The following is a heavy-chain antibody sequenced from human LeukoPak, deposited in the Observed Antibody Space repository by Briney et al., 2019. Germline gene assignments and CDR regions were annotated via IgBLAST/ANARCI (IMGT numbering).Heavy chain of an antibody. V-gene: IGHV4-59*01. CDR2: IYYSGST. Sequence: SETLSLTCAVYGGSFSGYYWSWIRQPPGKGLEWIGYIYYSGSTNYNPSLKSRVTISVDTSKNQFSLKLSSVTAADTAVYYCAREGYCTNGVCYLSDYWGQGTLVTVSS. J-gene: IGHJ4*02. D-gene: IGHD2-8*01. CDR3: AREGYCTNGVCYLSDY. CDR1: GGSFSGYY.